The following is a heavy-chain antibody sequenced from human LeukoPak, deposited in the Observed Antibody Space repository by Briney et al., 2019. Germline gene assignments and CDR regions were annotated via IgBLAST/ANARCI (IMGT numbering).Heavy chain of an antibody. V-gene: IGHV3-23*01. J-gene: IGHJ4*02. CDR2: ICGSGRTT. CDR3: AKDTCSGGSCQSCFDY. D-gene: IGHD2-15*01. Sequence: GGSLRLSCAASGFSFTIYAMSWVRQAPGKGVEGVSAICGSGRTTYYVSSVKGRFTISRDSSKNTLYLQMNSLRAEDTAVYYCAKDTCSGGSCQSCFDYWGQGTLVTVSS. CDR1: GFSFTIYA.